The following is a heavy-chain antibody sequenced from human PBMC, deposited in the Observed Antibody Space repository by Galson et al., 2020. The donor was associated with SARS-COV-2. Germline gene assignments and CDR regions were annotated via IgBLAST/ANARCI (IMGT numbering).Heavy chain of an antibody. CDR2: ITATGETI. V-gene: IGHV3-11*01. CDR3: FSSGALPEHY. CDR1: GFIFSDYN. Sequence: GESLKISCAASGFIFSDYNMNWVRQVPGKGLEWFSLITATGETIYYGDSVKGRFTVSRDNAHNFLFLQMNGLKTEDTAIYYCFSSGALPEHYWGQGTLVTVSP. D-gene: IGHD7-27*01. J-gene: IGHJ4*02.